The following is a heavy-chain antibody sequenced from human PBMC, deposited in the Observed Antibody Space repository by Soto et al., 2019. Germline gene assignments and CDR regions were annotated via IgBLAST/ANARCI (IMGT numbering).Heavy chain of an antibody. CDR1: GYTFTSYV. CDR2: ISAYNGNT. J-gene: IGHJ6*02. Sequence: QVQLVQSGAEVKKPGASVKVSCRASGYTFTSYVISWVRQAPAQGLEWMGWISAYNGNTNFAQKLQGRVTMTTDTSTSTAYMELGSLRSDATAVYYCARVVATVAGPYGMDVWGQGTTVTVSS. CDR3: ARVVATVAGPYGMDV. D-gene: IGHD6-19*01. V-gene: IGHV1-18*01.